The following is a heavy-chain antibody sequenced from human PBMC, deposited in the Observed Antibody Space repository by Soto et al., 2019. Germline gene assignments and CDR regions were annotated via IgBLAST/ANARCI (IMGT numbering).Heavy chain of an antibody. CDR1: GFNLNSYT. CDR2: ISRFSDNI. V-gene: IGHV3-21*06. Sequence: EVHLMESGGGLVKPGGSLRLSCSASGFNLNSYTMNWVRQAPGKGLEWVSSISRFSDNIYYADSVKGRFAISRANAENSVYLQMNSLRAEDTAVYYCARVGAYFGECDYFDYWGQGTPVTVSS. CDR3: ARVGAYFGECDYFDY. J-gene: IGHJ4*02. D-gene: IGHD3-10*01.